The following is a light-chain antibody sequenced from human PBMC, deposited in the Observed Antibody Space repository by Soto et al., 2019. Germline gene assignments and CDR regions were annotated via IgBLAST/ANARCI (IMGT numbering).Light chain of an antibody. CDR1: QYINKF. V-gene: IGKV1-39*01. J-gene: IGKJ4*01. CDR3: QQSYNTPLT. Sequence: DIQMTQSPSSLSASVGDRVTITCRASQYINKFLNWYQQKPGKAPNLLIDTASSLQSGVPSRFSGSGSGTDFTLTISSLQPEDFATYFCQQSYNTPLTVGGGTKVDSK. CDR2: TAS.